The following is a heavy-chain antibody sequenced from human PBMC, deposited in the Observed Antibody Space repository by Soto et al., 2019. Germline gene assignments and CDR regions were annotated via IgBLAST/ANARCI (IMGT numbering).Heavy chain of an antibody. CDR2: IFHSGST. V-gene: IGHV4-30-2*01. CDR1: GGSISSGGYS. J-gene: IGHJ4*02. Sequence: SETLSLTCAVSGGSISSGGYSWNWIRQPPGKGLEWIGYIFHSGSTYYNPSLKSRVTISVDKSKNQFSLKLSSVTAADTAVYYCARAGDTVMVRFDYWGLGTLVTVSS. CDR3: ARAGDTVMVRFDY. D-gene: IGHD5-18*01.